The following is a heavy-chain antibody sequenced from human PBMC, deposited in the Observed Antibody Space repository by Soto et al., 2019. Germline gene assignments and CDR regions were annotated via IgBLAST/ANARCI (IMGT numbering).Heavy chain of an antibody. CDR1: GYSFTSYW. V-gene: IGHV5-51*01. D-gene: IGHD3-22*01. J-gene: IGHJ5*02. CDR2: IYPGDSDT. CDR3: ATLGHYYDSSGYFNSWFDP. Sequence: PGESLKISCKGSGYSFTSYWIGWVRQMPGKGLEWMGIIYPGDSDTRYSPSFQGQVTISADKSISTAYLQWSSLKASDTAMYYCATLGHYYDSSGYFNSWFDPWGQGTLVTVSS.